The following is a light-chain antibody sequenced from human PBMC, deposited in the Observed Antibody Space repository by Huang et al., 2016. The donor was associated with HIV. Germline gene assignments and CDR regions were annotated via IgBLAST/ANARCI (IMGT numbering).Light chain of an antibody. CDR3: QQYFTTPWT. CDR1: QRVLYNSNRKTF. V-gene: IGKV4-1*01. Sequence: DIVMTQSPDLLAVSLGERATINCKSNQRVLYNSNRKTFVAWFQQTPGQPPKLLIRWASSRASGVPDRFSGGGSGTEFTLTISNLQAADVALYYCQQYFTTPWTFGQGTKVELK. CDR2: WAS. J-gene: IGKJ1*01.